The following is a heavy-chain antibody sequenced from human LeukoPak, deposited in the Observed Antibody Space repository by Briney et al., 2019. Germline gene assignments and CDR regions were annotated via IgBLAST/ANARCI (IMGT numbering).Heavy chain of an antibody. CDR3: ARDLSVHSPSDY. CDR2: IIPILGIA. V-gene: IGHV1-69*04. Sequence: VXQAPGQXXXWMGRIIPILGIANYAQKFQGRVTITADKSTSTAYMELSSLRSEDTAVYYCARDLSVHSPSDYWGQGTLVTVSS. J-gene: IGHJ4*02. D-gene: IGHD1-1*01.